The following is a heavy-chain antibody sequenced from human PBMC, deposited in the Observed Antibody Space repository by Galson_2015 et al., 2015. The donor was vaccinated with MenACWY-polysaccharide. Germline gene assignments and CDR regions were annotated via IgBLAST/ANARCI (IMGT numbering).Heavy chain of an antibody. Sequence: CAISGDSVSSHSAAWNWIRQSPTRGLEWLGRTYYRSKWYSDYALSVRSRITINPDTSKSQFSLQLNSVAPEDTAVYYCARHMGYSTGLRGYYYFMDVWGKGTTVTVSS. D-gene: IGHD6-19*01. CDR1: GDSVSSHSAA. CDR3: ARHMGYSTGLRGYYYFMDV. V-gene: IGHV6-1*01. J-gene: IGHJ6*03. CDR2: TYYRSKWYS.